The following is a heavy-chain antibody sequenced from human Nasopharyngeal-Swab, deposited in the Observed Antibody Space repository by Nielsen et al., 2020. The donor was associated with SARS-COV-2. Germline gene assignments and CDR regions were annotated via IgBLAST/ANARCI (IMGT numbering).Heavy chain of an antibody. V-gene: IGHV4-59*01. D-gene: IGHD1-26*01. J-gene: IGHJ4*02. CDR2: IYYSGST. CDR3: ARVWGATCLN. Sequence: WIRQPPGKGLEWIGYIYYSGSTNYNPSFKSRVTISVDTSKNQFSLKLSSVTAADTAAYYCARVWGATCLNWGQGTLVTVSS.